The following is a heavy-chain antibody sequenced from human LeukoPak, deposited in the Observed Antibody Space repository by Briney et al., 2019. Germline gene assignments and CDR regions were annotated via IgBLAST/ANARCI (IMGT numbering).Heavy chain of an antibody. CDR2: IYYSGST. Sequence: KPSETLSLTCTVSGGSISSYYWNWIRKPPGKGLEWIGYIYYSGSTNYNPSLKSRVTISVDTSKNQFSLKLSSVTAADTAVYCCATMGYYDSSGYWVHWGQGTLVTVSS. D-gene: IGHD3-22*01. J-gene: IGHJ4*02. CDR3: ATMGYYDSSGYWVH. V-gene: IGHV4-59*08. CDR1: GGSISSYY.